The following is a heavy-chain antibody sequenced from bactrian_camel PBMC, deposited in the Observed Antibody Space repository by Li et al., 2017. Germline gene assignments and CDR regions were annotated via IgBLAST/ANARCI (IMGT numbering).Heavy chain of an antibody. Sequence: DVQLVESGGGSVQAGGSLTLSCAVSYSSYATWCIGWLRQAPGKEREGVVLIDSDGSTAYADSVEGRFTISRDHDKNTVYLQMNSLKSEDTALYYCATDYGLGVFGYWGQGTQVTVS. J-gene: IGHJ6*01. V-gene: IGHV3S10*01. D-gene: IGHD5*01. CDR3: ATDYGLGVFGY. CDR1: YSSYATWC. CDR2: IDSDGST.